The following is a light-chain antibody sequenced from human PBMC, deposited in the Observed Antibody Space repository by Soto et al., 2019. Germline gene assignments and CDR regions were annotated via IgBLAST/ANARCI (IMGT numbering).Light chain of an antibody. V-gene: IGLV2-8*01. CDR1: SSDVGAYNF. CDR2: QVT. Sequence: QSALTQPPSASGSPGQSVTISCTGTSSDVGAYNFVSWYQQHPGKAPKLMIYQVTKRPSGVPDRFSASKSGNTAALTVSGLQAEDEADYYSSSYAVNSFYVFGTGTKLTVL. J-gene: IGLJ1*01. CDR3: SSYAVNSFYV.